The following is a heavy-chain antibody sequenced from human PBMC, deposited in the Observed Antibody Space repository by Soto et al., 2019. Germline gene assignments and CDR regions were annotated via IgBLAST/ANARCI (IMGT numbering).Heavy chain of an antibody. D-gene: IGHD3-16*01. J-gene: IGHJ4*02. Sequence: EVQLVESGGGLVQPGGSLRLSCVASGFTFDYYWMHWVRQAPGEGLMWVSRLQTDGSHPDYAVSVKGRFTISRDNAKNTLDLRVILLRAEDWAVYYCARGGDPDYWGQGAVVTVSS. CDR3: ARGGDPDY. CDR1: GFTFDYYW. CDR2: LQTDGSHP. V-gene: IGHV3-74*01.